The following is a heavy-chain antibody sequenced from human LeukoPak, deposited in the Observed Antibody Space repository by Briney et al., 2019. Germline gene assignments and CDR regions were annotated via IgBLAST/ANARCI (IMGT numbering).Heavy chain of an antibody. CDR1: GYTFTSYA. Sequence: AASVKVSCKASGYTFTSYAMNWVRQAPGQGLEWMGGIIPIFGTANYAQKFQGRVTITTDESTSTAYMELSSLRSEDTAVYYCATLRYSGSNPDYWGQGTLVTVSS. J-gene: IGHJ4*02. D-gene: IGHD1-26*01. CDR3: ATLRYSGSNPDY. CDR2: IIPIFGTA. V-gene: IGHV1-69*05.